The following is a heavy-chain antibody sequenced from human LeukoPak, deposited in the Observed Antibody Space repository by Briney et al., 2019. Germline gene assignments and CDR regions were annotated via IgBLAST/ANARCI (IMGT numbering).Heavy chain of an antibody. CDR3: ASGNSCTVTTCGGGVVYMDV. CDR1: GHTFTDYG. J-gene: IGHJ6*03. CDR2: ISPNTGNT. D-gene: IGHD3-3*01. Sequence: PGASVKVSCKASGHTFTDYGITWVRQAPGQGLEWMGWISPNTGNTNYAQKFQGRVTMTTDTSTSTAYMELRSLRSDDTAVYYCASGNSCTVTTCGGGVVYMDVWGKGTTVTVSS. V-gene: IGHV1-18*01.